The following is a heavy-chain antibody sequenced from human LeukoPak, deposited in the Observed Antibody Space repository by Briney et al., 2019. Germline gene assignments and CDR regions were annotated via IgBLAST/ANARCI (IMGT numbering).Heavy chain of an antibody. CDR2: INPSGGST. Sequence: GASVKVSCKASGYTFTSYYMHWVRQAPGQGLEWMGIINPSGGSTSYAQKFQGRVTMTRDMSTSTVYMELSSLRSEDTAVYCCARDRKIKPTMVRGVITGHWFDPWGQGTLVTVSS. J-gene: IGHJ5*02. D-gene: IGHD3-10*01. CDR1: GYTFTSYY. V-gene: IGHV1-46*01. CDR3: ARDRKIKPTMVRGVITGHWFDP.